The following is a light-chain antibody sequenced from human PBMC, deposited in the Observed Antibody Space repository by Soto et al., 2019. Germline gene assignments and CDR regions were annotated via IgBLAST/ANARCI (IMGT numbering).Light chain of an antibody. J-gene: IGLJ1*01. Sequence: QSVLTQPPSVSAAPGQRVTISCSGSGSNIADNFVSWYQQLPGTAPKLLIYDNNKRPSGIPDRFSGSKSGTSATLGITGLQTGDEADYYCGTWDSSLSAGVFGTGTKVTVL. CDR1: GSNIADNF. V-gene: IGLV1-51*01. CDR2: DNN. CDR3: GTWDSSLSAGV.